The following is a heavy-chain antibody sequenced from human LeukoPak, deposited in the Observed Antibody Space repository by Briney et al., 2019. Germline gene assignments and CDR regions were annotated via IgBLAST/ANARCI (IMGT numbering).Heavy chain of an antibody. CDR2: IYSGGST. CDR3: ARTAATSPFDY. J-gene: IGHJ4*02. CDR1: GFTVSSNY. Sequence: GGSLRLSCAASGFTVSSNYMSWVRQAPGKGLEWVSVIYSGGSTYYADSVKGRFTISRDNSKNTLYLQMNSLRAEDTAVYYCARTAATSPFDYWGQGTPVTVSS. V-gene: IGHV3-53*01.